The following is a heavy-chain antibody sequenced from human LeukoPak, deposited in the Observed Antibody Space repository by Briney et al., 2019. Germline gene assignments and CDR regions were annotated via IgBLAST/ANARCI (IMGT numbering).Heavy chain of an antibody. CDR3: ARVLDLSKRGLDAFDI. Sequence: GGSLRLSCAASGXTFSSYAMHWVRQAPGKGLEWVAVISYDGSNKYHADSVKGRFTISRDNSKNTLYLQMNSLRAEDTAVYYCARVLDLSKRGLDAFDIWGQGTMVTVSS. CDR2: ISYDGSNK. CDR1: GXTFSSYA. V-gene: IGHV3-30-3*01. J-gene: IGHJ3*02. D-gene: IGHD3-16*01.